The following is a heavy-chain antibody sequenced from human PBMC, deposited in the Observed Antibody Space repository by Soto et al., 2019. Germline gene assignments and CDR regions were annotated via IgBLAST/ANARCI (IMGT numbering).Heavy chain of an antibody. CDR2: INHSGST. D-gene: IGHD6-6*01. Sequence: SETLSLTCAVYGGSFSGYYWSWIRQPPGKGLEWIGEINHSGSTNYNPSLKSRVTISVDTSKNQFSLKLSSVTAADTAVYYCAREDRRGAARPYYFDYWGQGTLVTVSS. CDR1: GGSFSGYY. J-gene: IGHJ4*02. V-gene: IGHV4-34*01. CDR3: AREDRRGAARPYYFDY.